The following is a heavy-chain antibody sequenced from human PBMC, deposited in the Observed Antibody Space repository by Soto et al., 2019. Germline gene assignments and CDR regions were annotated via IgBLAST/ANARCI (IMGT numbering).Heavy chain of an antibody. CDR2: INPNSGGI. D-gene: IGHD3-22*01. Sequence: ASVKVSCKASGYTFTGYYMHWVRQAPGQGLEWMGWINPNSGGINYAQKFQGRVTMTRDTSISTAYMELSRLRSDDTAVYYCARDLMVDSRLDPWGQGTLVTVSS. CDR3: ARDLMVDSRLDP. CDR1: GYTFTGYY. V-gene: IGHV1-2*02. J-gene: IGHJ5*02.